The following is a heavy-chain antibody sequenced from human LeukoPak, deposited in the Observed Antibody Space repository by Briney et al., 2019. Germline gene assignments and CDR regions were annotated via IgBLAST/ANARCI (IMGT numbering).Heavy chain of an antibody. D-gene: IGHD2-15*01. CDR1: GFTFSSYD. V-gene: IGHV3-13*01. Sequence: GGSRRLSCAASGFTFSSYDMHWVRQATGKGLEWVSAIGTAGDTYYPDSVKGRFTISRDNSKNTLYLQMNSLRTEDTAVYYCAKDLSPQGYCSGGSCYSPYWGQGTLVTVSS. CDR3: AKDLSPQGYCSGGSCYSPY. CDR2: IGTAGDT. J-gene: IGHJ4*02.